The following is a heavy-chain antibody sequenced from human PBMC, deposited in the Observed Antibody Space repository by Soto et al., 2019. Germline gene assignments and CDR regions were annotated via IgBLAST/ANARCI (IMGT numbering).Heavy chain of an antibody. CDR2: ISGSGNSI. Sequence: VGPLRPSCAASGLNFGAYYMRWIRQAPGMGLEWVSYISGSGNSIYYADSLKGRFTISRDNAKNSLYLQMNSLRVEDTAVYYCATLSTQFDRWGQGNLVTVSS. CDR1: GLNFGAYY. J-gene: IGHJ5*02. D-gene: IGHD1-1*01. V-gene: IGHV3-11*01. CDR3: ATLSTQFDR.